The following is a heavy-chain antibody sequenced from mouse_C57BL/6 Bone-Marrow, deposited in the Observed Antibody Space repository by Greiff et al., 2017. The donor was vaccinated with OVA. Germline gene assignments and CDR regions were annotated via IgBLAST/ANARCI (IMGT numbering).Heavy chain of an antibody. V-gene: IGHV1-81*01. CDR1: GYTFTSYG. Sequence: QVHVKQSGAELARPGASVKLSCKASGYTFTSYGISWVKQRTGQGLEWIGEIYPRSGNTYYNEKFKGKATLTADKSSSTAYMELRSLTSEDSAVYFCARMGSNYVMDYWGQGTSVTVSS. CDR3: ARMGSNYVMDY. CDR2: IYPRSGNT. J-gene: IGHJ4*01. D-gene: IGHD5-1*01.